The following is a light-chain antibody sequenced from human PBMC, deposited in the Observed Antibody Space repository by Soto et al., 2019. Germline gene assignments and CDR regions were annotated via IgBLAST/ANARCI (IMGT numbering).Light chain of an antibody. J-gene: IGKJ4*01. Sequence: EIVLAQSPGTLSLSPGERATLSCRASQSVTNTLAWYQHKPGQAPRLLISYASRGATGIPSRFSGSGSGTDFTLTINSLQSEDFAVYYCQQYYTWPVTFGGGTKVDIK. CDR3: QQYYTWPVT. V-gene: IGKV3-15*01. CDR1: QSVTNT. CDR2: YAS.